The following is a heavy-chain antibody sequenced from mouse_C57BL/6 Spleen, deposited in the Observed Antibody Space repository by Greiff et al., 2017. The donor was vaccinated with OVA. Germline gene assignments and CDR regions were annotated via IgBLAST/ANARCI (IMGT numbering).Heavy chain of an antibody. CDR3: ARDRDYAMDY. Sequence: VQRVESGAELVRPGTSVKVSCKASGYAFTNYLIEWVKQRPGQGLEWIGVINPGSGGTNYNEKFKGKATLTADKSSSTAYMQHSSLTSEDSAVYFCARDRDYAMDYWGQGTSVTVSS. CDR2: INPGSGGT. D-gene: IGHD2-14*01. J-gene: IGHJ4*01. CDR1: GYAFTNYL. V-gene: IGHV1-54*01.